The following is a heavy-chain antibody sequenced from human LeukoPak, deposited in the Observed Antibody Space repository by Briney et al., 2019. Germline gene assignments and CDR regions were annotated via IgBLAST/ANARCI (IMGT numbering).Heavy chain of an antibody. CDR3: STGNYGVVTALNY. CDR2: IKRKTDGGTR. CDR1: GLTSTDAW. J-gene: IGHJ4*02. D-gene: IGHD3-3*01. Sequence: PGGSLRLSCAVSGLTSTDAWVSWVRQAPGKGLEWVARIKRKTDGGTRDYAAPVKGRFTISRDEGKNTLHLQMSGLKTEDIAVYFCSTGNYGVVTALNYWGQGTLVTVSS. V-gene: IGHV3-15*01.